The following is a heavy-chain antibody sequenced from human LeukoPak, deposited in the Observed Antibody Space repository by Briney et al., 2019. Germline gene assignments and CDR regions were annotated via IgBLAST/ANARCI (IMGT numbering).Heavy chain of an antibody. CDR2: IIPIFGTA. D-gene: IGHD2-21*02. CDR1: GGAFSSYA. Sequence: SVKVSCKASGGAFSSYAISWVRQAPGQGLEWMGGIIPIFGTANYAQKFQGRVTITADESTSTAYMELSSLRSEDTAVYYCARGPTAIHSDGWFDPWGQGTLVTVSS. CDR3: ARGPTAIHSDGWFDP. V-gene: IGHV1-69*01. J-gene: IGHJ5*02.